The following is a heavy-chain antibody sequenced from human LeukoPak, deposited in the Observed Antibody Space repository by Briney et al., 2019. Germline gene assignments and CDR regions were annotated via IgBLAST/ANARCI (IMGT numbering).Heavy chain of an antibody. Sequence: PGGSLRLSCTASGFTFGDYAMSWFRQPPGKGLEWIGEINHSGSTNYNPSLKSRVTISVDTSKNQFSLKLSSVTAADTAVYYCARAGSSGWFGIPRRGPRLDYWGQGTLVTVSS. J-gene: IGHJ4*02. V-gene: IGHV4-34*01. CDR1: GFTFGDYA. CDR3: ARAGSSGWFGIPRRGPRLDY. CDR2: INHSGST. D-gene: IGHD6-19*01.